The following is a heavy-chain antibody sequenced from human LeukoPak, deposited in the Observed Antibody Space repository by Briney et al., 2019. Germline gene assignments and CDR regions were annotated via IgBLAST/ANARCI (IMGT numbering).Heavy chain of an antibody. CDR2: ISYDGSNK. CDR3: ARQHIVVVTAITYYYYGMDV. Sequence: GGSLRLSCAASGFTFSSYAMHWVRQAPGKGLEWVAVISYDGSNKYYADSVKGRFTISRDNSKNTLYLQMNSLRAEDTAVYYCARQHIVVVTAITYYYYGMDVWGQGTTVTVSS. J-gene: IGHJ6*02. D-gene: IGHD2-21*02. V-gene: IGHV3-30-3*01. CDR1: GFTFSSYA.